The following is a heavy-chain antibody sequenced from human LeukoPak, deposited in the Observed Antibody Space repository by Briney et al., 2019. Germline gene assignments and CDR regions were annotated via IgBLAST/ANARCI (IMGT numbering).Heavy chain of an antibody. J-gene: IGHJ3*02. V-gene: IGHV4-30-4*08. Sequence: SQTLSLTCTVSGGSISSGDYYWSWIRQPPGKGLEWIGYIYYSGSTYYNPSLKSRVTISVDTSKNQFSLKLSSVTAADTAVYYCARRIFGVVNSVAFDIWGQGTMVTVSS. D-gene: IGHD3-3*01. CDR2: IYYSGST. CDR1: GGSISSGDYY. CDR3: ARRIFGVVNSVAFDI.